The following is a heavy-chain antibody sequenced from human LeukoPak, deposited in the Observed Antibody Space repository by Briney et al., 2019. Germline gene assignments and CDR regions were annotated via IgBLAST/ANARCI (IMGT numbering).Heavy chain of an antibody. CDR1: GGSFSGYY. CDR2: INHSGST. Sequence: SETLSLTCAVYGGSFSGYYWSWIRQPPGKGLEWIGEINHSGSTNYNPSLKSRVAISVDTSKNQFSLKVRSVTAADTAVYYCARGHPVAPHRPYYFDYWGQGTVVTVSS. CDR3: ARGHPVAPHRPYYFDY. D-gene: IGHD2-2*01. V-gene: IGHV4-34*01. J-gene: IGHJ4*02.